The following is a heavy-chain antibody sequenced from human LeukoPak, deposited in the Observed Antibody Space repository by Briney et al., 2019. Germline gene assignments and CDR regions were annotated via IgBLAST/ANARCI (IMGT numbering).Heavy chain of an antibody. V-gene: IGHV1-8*01. D-gene: IGHD1-1*01. CDR3: ARGDTWNARWDH. CDR2: MNPNSGNT. Sequence: VASVKVSCKASGYTFTTYNINWVRQAPGQGLEWMGWMNPNSGNTGYAQKFQGRVTMTRDTSMSTAYIELRSLTSQDTAVYYCARGDTWNARWDHWVQGTLVAVSS. J-gene: IGHJ4*02. CDR1: GYTFTTYN.